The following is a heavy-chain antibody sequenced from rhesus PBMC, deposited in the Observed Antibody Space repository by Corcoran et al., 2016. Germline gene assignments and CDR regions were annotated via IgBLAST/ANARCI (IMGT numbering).Heavy chain of an antibody. J-gene: IGHJ4*01. CDR1: GCSISGYY. V-gene: IGHV4-81*01. D-gene: IGHD1-1*01. CDR2: IDGNIAGT. CDR3: ARHPLNGGTMIDY. Sequence: QLQLQESGPGLVKPSETLSLTCAVSGCSISGYYWSWIRQPPGKGLEWIWNIDGNIAGTNYNPSLKSRVTISKYTSKNQFSLKLTSVTAADTAVYDCARHPLNGGTMIDYWGQGVLVTVSS.